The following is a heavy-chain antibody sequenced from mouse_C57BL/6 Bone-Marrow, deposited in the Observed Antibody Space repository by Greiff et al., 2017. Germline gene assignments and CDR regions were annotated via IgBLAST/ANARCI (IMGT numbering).Heavy chain of an antibody. CDR1: GFTFSSYA. CDR3: ARGVITTSFAY. CDR2: ISDGGSYT. D-gene: IGHD2-4*01. V-gene: IGHV5-4*01. J-gene: IGHJ3*01. Sequence: EVQLVESGGGLVKPGGSLKLSCAASGFTFSSYAMSWVRQTPEKRLAWVATISDGGSYTYYPDNVKGRFTISRDNAKNNLYLQMSHLKSEDTAMYYCARGVITTSFAYWGQGTLVTVSA.